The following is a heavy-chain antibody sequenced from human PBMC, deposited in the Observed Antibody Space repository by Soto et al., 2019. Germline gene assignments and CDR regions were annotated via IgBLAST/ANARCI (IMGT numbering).Heavy chain of an antibody. J-gene: IGHJ6*02. Sequence: EVQLLESGGGLVQPGGSLRLSCAASGFTFSSYAMSWVRQAPGKGLEWVSAISGSGGSTYYADSVKGRFTISRDNSKNTLYLQMNSLRAEDTAVYYCAKTYSSSSLYYYYGMDVWGQGTTVTVSS. D-gene: IGHD6-6*01. V-gene: IGHV3-23*01. CDR1: GFTFSSYA. CDR3: AKTYSSSSLYYYYGMDV. CDR2: ISGSGGST.